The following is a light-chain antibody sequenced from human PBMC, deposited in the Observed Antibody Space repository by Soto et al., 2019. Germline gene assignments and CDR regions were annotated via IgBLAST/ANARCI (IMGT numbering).Light chain of an antibody. CDR3: QQSYGSPPFT. Sequence: DIQLTQSPSPLSASVGDRVYITCRTSQDVSSYLNWYQAKPGKAPNLLVYEASTLESGVPSRFRGSGSGTDFTLTISSLQPEDSATYYFQQSYGSPPFTFGLGTRVDI. V-gene: IGKV1-39*01. J-gene: IGKJ3*01. CDR1: QDVSSY. CDR2: EAS.